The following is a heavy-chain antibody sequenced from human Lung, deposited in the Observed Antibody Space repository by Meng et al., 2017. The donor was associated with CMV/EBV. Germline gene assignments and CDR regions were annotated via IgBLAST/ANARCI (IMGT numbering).Heavy chain of an antibody. D-gene: IGHD1-7*01. Sequence: XCASSDFTFNTYAMHWVRQAPGKGLEWGAFIRFNASNKYYANPVKGRFTISRDNFKTTLFLQMNRLRPEDTAVYYCVKGIYPRTYYYYYYGLDVWGQGNXVNGCS. V-gene: IGHV3-30*02. CDR2: IRFNASNK. CDR1: DFTFNTYA. J-gene: IGHJ6*01. CDR3: VKGIYPRTYYYYYYGLDV.